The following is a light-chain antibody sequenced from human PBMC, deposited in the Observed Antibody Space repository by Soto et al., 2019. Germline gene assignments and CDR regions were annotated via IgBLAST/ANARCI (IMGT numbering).Light chain of an antibody. Sequence: DIQMTQSPSSLSASVGDRVTITCRASQSISSYLNWYQQKPGKAPKLLIYAASSLQSGVPSRFSGSGSGTDFTLTTSSLQPEHFATYYCQQSYSIPYTFGQRTKLEIK. V-gene: IGKV1-39*01. CDR1: QSISSY. J-gene: IGKJ2*01. CDR2: AAS. CDR3: QQSYSIPYT.